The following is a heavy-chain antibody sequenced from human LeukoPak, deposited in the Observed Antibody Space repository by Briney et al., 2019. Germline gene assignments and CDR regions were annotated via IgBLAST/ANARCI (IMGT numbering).Heavy chain of an antibody. J-gene: IGHJ4*02. V-gene: IGHV4-39*07. Sequence: SETLSLTCTVSGGSISTSSYYWGWVRQPPGKGLEWIGNIFYSGSTYYSPSLKSRVTISVDTSKNQFSLKLSSVTAADTAVYYCARYKLWFGEFSLFDYWGQGTLVTVSS. CDR3: ARYKLWFGEFSLFDY. D-gene: IGHD3-10*01. CDR2: IFYSGST. CDR1: GGSISTSSYY.